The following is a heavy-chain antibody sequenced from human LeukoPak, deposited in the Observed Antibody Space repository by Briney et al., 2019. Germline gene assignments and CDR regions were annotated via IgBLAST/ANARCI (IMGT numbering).Heavy chain of an antibody. CDR2: IRSKAYGGTT. D-gene: IGHD3-16*01. V-gene: IGHV3-49*04. J-gene: IGHJ5*02. CDR1: GFTFGHFA. CDR3: TRGLWSFDP. Sequence: GGSLRLSCTASGFTFGHFAMNWARQAPGKGLEWVGFIRSKAYGGTTEYAASVKGRFTISRDDSKSIAYLQMNSLKTEDTAMYYCTRGLWSFDPWGQGTLVTVSS.